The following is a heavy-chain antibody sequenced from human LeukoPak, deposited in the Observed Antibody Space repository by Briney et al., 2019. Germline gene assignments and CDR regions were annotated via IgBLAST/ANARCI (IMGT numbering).Heavy chain of an antibody. CDR2: ISRSDNTI. V-gene: IGHV3-11*04. D-gene: IGHD3-22*01. Sequence: GVSLRLSCATSGFTFTDYYMSWIRQAPGKGLEWVSYISRSDNTIYYADSVKGRFTISRDNAKNSLYLQMNSLRAEDTAVYYCARLPGYYDSNGYFYWGQGTLVTVSS. CDR1: GFTFTDYY. CDR3: ARLPGYYDSNGYFY. J-gene: IGHJ4*02.